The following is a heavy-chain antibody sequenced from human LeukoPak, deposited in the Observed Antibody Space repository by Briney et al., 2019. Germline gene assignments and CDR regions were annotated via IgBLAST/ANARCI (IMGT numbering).Heavy chain of an antibody. D-gene: IGHD3-22*01. J-gene: IGHJ3*02. CDR2: IYTSGST. CDR3: ARRRVTDSRDAFDI. CDR1: GGSISSYY. V-gene: IGHV4-4*07. Sequence: SQTLSLTCTVSGGSISSYYWSWIRQPAGKGLEWIGRIYTSGSTNYNPSLKSRVTMPVDTSKNQFSLKLSSVTAADTAVYYCARRRVTDSRDAFDIWGQGTMVTVSS.